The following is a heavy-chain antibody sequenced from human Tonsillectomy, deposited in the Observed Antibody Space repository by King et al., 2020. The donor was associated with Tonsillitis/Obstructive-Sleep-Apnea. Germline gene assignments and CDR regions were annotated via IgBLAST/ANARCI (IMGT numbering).Heavy chain of an antibody. D-gene: IGHD6-13*01. J-gene: IGHJ4*02. V-gene: IGHV3-30*18. CDR1: GFTFSSYG. Sequence: VQLVESGGGVVQPGRSLRLSCAASGFTFSSYGMHWVRQAPGKGLEWVAIISYVEKNKFYADSVKGRFTISRDNSKSTLYLQMNSLRTDDTAVYYCAKDLRNSWTFDYRGQGTLGTVSS. CDR2: ISYVEKNK. CDR3: AKDLRNSWTFDY.